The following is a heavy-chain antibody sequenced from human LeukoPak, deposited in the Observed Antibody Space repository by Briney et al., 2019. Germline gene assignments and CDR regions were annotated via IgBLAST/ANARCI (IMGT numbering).Heavy chain of an antibody. D-gene: IGHD3-22*01. CDR3: ARDSPYYYDSSGYELDY. CDR2: ISSSSSYI. J-gene: IGHJ4*02. V-gene: IGHV3-21*01. Sequence: VXXISSSSSYIYYADSVKGRFTISRDNAKNSLYLQMNSLRAEDTAVYYCARDSPYYYDSSGYELDYWGQGTLVTVSS.